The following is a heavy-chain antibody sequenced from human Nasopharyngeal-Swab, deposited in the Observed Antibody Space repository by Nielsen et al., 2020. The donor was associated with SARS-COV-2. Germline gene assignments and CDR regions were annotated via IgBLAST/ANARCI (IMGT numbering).Heavy chain of an antibody. Sequence: GESLKISCAASGFTFNDYSMNWVRQAPGKGLEWVSYISSSSSTIYYADSVKGRFTISRDNAKDSLYMQMNSLRAEDTAVYYCAKGQRTSGTRAFDIWGQGTMVTVSS. CDR1: GFTFNDYS. CDR2: ISSSSSTI. J-gene: IGHJ3*02. D-gene: IGHD1-1*01. CDR3: AKGQRTSGTRAFDI. V-gene: IGHV3-48*01.